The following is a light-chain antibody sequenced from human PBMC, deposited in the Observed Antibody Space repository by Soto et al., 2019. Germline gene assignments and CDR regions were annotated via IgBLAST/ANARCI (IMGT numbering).Light chain of an antibody. CDR1: SSDVGSYNL. CDR2: EGS. CDR3: CSYAGSSAYV. V-gene: IGLV2-23*01. J-gene: IGLJ1*01. Sequence: QSALTQPASVSGSPGQSITISCTGTSSDVGSYNLVSWYQQHPGKAPKLMIYEGSKRPSGVSNRFSGSKSGNTASLTISVLHAEYEADYCCCSYAGSSAYVFGTGTKVTVL.